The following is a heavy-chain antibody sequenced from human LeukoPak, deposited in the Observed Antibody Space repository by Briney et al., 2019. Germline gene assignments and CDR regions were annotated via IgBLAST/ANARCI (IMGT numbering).Heavy chain of an antibody. CDR3: ARDVDTAMVDY. V-gene: IGHV3-33*01. CDR2: IWYDGSNK. CDR1: GFTFSSYG. D-gene: IGHD5-18*01. Sequence: GGSLRLSCAASGFTFSSYGMHWVRQAPGKGLEWVAVIWYDGSNKYYADPVKGRFTISRDNSKNTLYLQMNSLRAEDTAVYYCARDVDTAMVDYWGQGTLVTVSS. J-gene: IGHJ4*02.